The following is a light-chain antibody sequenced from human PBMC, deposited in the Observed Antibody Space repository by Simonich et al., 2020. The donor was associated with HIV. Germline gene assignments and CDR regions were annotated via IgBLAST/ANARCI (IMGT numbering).Light chain of an antibody. CDR3: QQYYSFPPT. J-gene: IGKJ1*01. CDR2: AAS. V-gene: IGKV1-12*01. CDR1: QGISTW. Sequence: DILMTQSPSSVSASVGDRVTITCRASQGISTWLAWYQQKPGKAPKLLIYAASTLQSGVPSRFSGSGSGTDFTLTISCLQSEDFATYYCQQYYSFPPTFGQGTKVEIK.